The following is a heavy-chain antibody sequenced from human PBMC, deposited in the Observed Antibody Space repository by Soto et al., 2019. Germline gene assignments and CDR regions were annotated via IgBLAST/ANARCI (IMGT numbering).Heavy chain of an antibody. CDR1: GFTFSGSA. Sequence: GGSLRLSCAASGFTFSGSAMHWVRQASGKGLEWVGRIRSKANSYATAYAASVKGRFTISGDDSKNTAYLQMNSLKTEDTAVYYCTRQKGDTVVTRAAPDYWGQGTLVTVSS. J-gene: IGHJ4*02. D-gene: IGHD2-21*02. V-gene: IGHV3-73*01. CDR3: TRQKGDTVVTRAAPDY. CDR2: IRSKANSYAT.